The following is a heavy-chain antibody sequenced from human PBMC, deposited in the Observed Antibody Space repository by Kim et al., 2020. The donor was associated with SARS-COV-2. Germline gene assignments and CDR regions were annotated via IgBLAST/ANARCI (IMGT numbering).Heavy chain of an antibody. V-gene: IGHV3-23*01. CDR3: AKDSDWEGDHYYYYMDV. CDR1: GFTFSSYA. CDR2: ISGSVCST. J-gene: IGHJ6*03. Sequence: GGSLRLSCAASGFTFSSYAISWVRQAPGKGLEWVSAISGSVCSTYSADSVKGRFTISRDNSKNTLYLQMNSLRAEDTAVYYCAKDSDWEGDHYYYYMDVWGQGTTVNVSS. D-gene: IGHD1-26*01.